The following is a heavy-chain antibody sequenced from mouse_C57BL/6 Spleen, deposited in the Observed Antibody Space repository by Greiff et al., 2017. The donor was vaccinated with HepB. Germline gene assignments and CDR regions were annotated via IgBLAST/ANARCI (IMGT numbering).Heavy chain of an antibody. CDR1: GYTFTSYW. CDR2: IDPSDSYT. Sequence: VQLQQSGAELVKPGASVKLSCKASGYTFTSYWMQWVKQRPGQGLEWIGEIDPSDSYTNYNQKFKGKATLTVDTSSSTAYSQLSSLTSADSAVYYCARDAQTGAMDYWGQGTSVTVSS. V-gene: IGHV1-50*01. CDR3: ARDAQTGAMDY. J-gene: IGHJ4*01.